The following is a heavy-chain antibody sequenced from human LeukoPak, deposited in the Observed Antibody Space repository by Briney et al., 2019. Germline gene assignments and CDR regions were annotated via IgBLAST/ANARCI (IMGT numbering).Heavy chain of an antibody. D-gene: IGHD6-13*01. J-gene: IGHJ6*02. CDR2: IYSGGST. CDR1: GFTVSSNY. Sequence: PGGSLRLSCAASGFTVSSNYMSWVRQAPGKGLEWVSVIYSGGSTYYADSVKGRFTISRDNSKNTLYLQMNSLRAEDTAVYYCARWGLTDSRQIYYYYGMDVWGQGTTVTVSS. V-gene: IGHV3-53*01. CDR3: ARWGLTDSRQIYYYYGMDV.